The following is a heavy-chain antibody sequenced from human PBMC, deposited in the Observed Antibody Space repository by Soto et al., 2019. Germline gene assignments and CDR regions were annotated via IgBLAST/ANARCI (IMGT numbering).Heavy chain of an antibody. J-gene: IGHJ4*02. Sequence: QVQLVESGGGVVQPGRSLRLSCAASGFTFSSYAMHWVRQAPGKGLEWVAVISYDGSNKYYADSVKGRFTISRDNSKNTLYLQMNSLRAEDTAVYYCARGVGDYFDYWGQGTLVTVSS. CDR2: ISYDGSNK. V-gene: IGHV3-30-3*01. CDR1: GFTFSSYA. CDR3: ARGVGDYFDY. D-gene: IGHD1-26*01.